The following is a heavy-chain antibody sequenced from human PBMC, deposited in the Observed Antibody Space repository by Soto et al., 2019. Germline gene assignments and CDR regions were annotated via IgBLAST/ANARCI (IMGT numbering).Heavy chain of an antibody. J-gene: IGHJ4*02. V-gene: IGHV3-23*01. CDR1: AFTFKNYA. D-gene: IGHD3-3*01. CDR3: AKQFLAYYDFWSGHQDGSYFDY. Sequence: PGGSLRLSCAASAFTFKNYAMTWVRQVPGQGLEWVSSIDVTGGSATYADFVKGRFTISRDNSRDTLSLQMNSLRVEDTAIYYCAKQFLAYYDFWSGHQDGSYFDYWGQGIQVTAPQ. CDR2: IDVTGGSA.